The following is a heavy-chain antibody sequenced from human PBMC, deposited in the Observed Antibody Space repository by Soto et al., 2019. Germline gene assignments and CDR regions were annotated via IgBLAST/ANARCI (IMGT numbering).Heavy chain of an antibody. J-gene: IGHJ4*02. CDR2: IYHSGST. Sequence: KTSETLSLTCAVSGDSISSGGYSWSWIRQPPGKGLEWIGYIYHSGSTYYNPSLKSRVTISVDRSKNQFSLKLSSVTAADTAVYYCARGTYYYDSSGYPTLGYFDYWGQGTLVTVSS. V-gene: IGHV4-30-2*01. CDR3: ARGTYYYDSSGYPTLGYFDY. CDR1: GDSISSGGYS. D-gene: IGHD3-22*01.